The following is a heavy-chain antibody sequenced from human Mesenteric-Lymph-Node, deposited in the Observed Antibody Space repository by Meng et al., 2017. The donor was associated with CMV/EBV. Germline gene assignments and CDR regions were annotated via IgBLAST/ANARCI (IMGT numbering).Heavy chain of an antibody. D-gene: IGHD6-6*01. CDR3: VRSEGSSGGYFDN. V-gene: IGHV3-20*04. J-gene: IGHJ4*02. CDR1: GFKFSHHG. CDR2: IDWNGGIT. Sequence: CAASGFKFSHHGMSWGRQGPGKGLEWVSGIDWNGGITGYADSVKGRFTMSRDNGMNSLYLQMNSLRAEDTALYYCVRSEGSSGGYFDNWGQGTLVTVSS.